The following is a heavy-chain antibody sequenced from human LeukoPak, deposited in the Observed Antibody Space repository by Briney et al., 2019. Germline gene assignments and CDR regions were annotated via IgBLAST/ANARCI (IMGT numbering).Heavy chain of an antibody. CDR1: GYTFINYG. D-gene: IGHD3-10*01. CDR3: ARGRTMVRGVWDY. CDR2: ISAENGNT. Sequence: ASVKVSCKASGYTFINYGISWVRQAPGQGLEWMGWISAENGNTGYVENLQGRVTITRNTSISTAYMELSSLRSEDTAVYYCARGRTMVRGVWDYWGQGTLVTVSS. V-gene: IGHV1-8*01. J-gene: IGHJ4*02.